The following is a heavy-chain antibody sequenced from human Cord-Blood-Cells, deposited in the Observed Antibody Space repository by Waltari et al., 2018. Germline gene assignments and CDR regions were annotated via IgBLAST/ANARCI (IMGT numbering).Heavy chain of an antibody. CDR3: ARAHNYYDSSGYSWDAFDI. V-gene: IGHV5-51*01. Sequence: EVQLVQSGAEVKKPGESLKISCKGSGYSCTRYWIGLVRQMPGKALAWMGIIYPGDSDTRYRPSFQGQVTISADKSISTAYLQWSSLKASDTAMYYCARAHNYYDSSGYSWDAFDIWGQGTMVTVSS. D-gene: IGHD3-22*01. CDR2: IYPGDSDT. J-gene: IGHJ3*02. CDR1: GYSCTRYW.